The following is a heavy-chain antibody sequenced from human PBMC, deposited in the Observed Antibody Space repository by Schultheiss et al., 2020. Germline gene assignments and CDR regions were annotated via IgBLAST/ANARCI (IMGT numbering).Heavy chain of an antibody. CDR2: ISAYNGNT. V-gene: IGHV1-18*01. D-gene: IGHD3-3*01. CDR3: ARGQHYDFWSDRRFDP. J-gene: IGHJ5*02. Sequence: ASVKVSCKASGGTFSSYAISWVRQAPGQGLEWMGWISAYNGNTNYAQKLQGRVTMTTDTSTSTAYMELRSLRSDDTAVYYCARGQHYDFWSDRRFDPWGQGTLVTVSS. CDR1: GGTFSSYA.